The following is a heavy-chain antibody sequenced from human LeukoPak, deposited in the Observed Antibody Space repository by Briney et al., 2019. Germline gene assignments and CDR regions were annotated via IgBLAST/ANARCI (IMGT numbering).Heavy chain of an antibody. D-gene: IGHD6-19*01. CDR1: GFTFSSYA. CDR2: ISSNGGST. J-gene: IGHJ5*02. CDR3: AKEVINAVAGST. V-gene: IGHV3-64*01. Sequence: GGSLRLSCAASGFTFSSYAMHWVRQAPGKGLEYVSAISSNGGSTYYANSVKGRFTISRDNSKNTLYLQMNSLRAEDTAVYYCAKEVINAVAGSTWGQGTLVTVSS.